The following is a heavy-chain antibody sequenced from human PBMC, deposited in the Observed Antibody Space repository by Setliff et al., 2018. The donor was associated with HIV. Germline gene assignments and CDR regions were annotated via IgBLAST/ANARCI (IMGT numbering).Heavy chain of an antibody. CDR1: GGSINTYY. CDR2: FYTSGST. Sequence: SETLSLTCTVSGGSINTYYWSWIRQPAGKGLEWIGRFYTSGSTNYNPSLKSRVTMSVDTSKNQFSLNLSSVTAADTAVYYCVLGSSYFDYWGQGTLVTVSS. D-gene: IGHD2-8*02. V-gene: IGHV4-4*07. J-gene: IGHJ4*02. CDR3: VLGSSYFDY.